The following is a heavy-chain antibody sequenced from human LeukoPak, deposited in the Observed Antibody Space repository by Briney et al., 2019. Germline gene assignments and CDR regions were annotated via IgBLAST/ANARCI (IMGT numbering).Heavy chain of an antibody. CDR1: GGSISSYY. J-gene: IGHJ4*02. D-gene: IGHD3-3*01. V-gene: IGHV4-59*01. CDR2: IYYSGST. CDR3: ARVLGATYYDFWSGYYETRYYFDY. Sequence: SETLSLTCTVPGGSISSYYWSWIRQPPGKGLEWIGYIYYSGSTNYNPSLKSRVTISVDTSKNQFSLKLSSVTAADTAVYYCARVLGATYYDFWSGYYETRYYFDYWGQGTLVTVSS.